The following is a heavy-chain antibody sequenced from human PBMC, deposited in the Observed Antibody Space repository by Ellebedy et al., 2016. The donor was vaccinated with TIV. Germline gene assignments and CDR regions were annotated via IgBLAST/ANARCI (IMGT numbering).Heavy chain of an antibody. CDR2: LSSSGNT. CDR1: GGSISSFY. Sequence: MPGGSLRLSCTVSGGSISSFYWSWIRQPPGKGLEWVGYLSSSGNTNYNPSLKSRVTTSIDTSKNQFSLKLSFVTAADTAVYYCASTEYFGFWGYWGQGTLVTVSS. D-gene: IGHD3-3*01. V-gene: IGHV4-59*12. CDR3: ASTEYFGFWGY. J-gene: IGHJ4*02.